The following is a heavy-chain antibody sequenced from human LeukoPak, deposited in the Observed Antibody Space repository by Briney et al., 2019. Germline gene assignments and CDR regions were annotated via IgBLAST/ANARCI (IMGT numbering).Heavy chain of an antibody. CDR3: ARGGWSEMATTNWYFDL. CDR1: GYTFTSFY. D-gene: IGHD5-24*01. CDR2: INPSGGST. Sequence: ASVKVSCKASGYTFTSFYMHWVRQAPGQGLEWMGIINPSGGSTSYAQKFQGRVTMTRDTSTSTVYMELSSLRSEDTAVYYCARGGWSEMATTNWYFDLWGRGTLVTVSS. V-gene: IGHV1-46*01. J-gene: IGHJ2*01.